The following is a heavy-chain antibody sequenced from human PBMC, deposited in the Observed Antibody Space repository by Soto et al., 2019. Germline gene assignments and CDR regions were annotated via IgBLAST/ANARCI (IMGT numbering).Heavy chain of an antibody. CDR2: IDWDDDK. D-gene: IGHD3-16*01. CDR3: ARSKPSYDFLGFDP. CDR1: GFSLSTSGVG. Sequence: SGPTIVNPTQTLTLSITLSGFSLSTSGVGVGWIRQPPGKALEWLARIDWDDDKYYSKSLKTRLTISKDTSKNQVVLTMTNMDPVDTATYFCARSKPSYDFLGFDPWGQGTLVTVSS. J-gene: IGHJ5*02. V-gene: IGHV2-70*11.